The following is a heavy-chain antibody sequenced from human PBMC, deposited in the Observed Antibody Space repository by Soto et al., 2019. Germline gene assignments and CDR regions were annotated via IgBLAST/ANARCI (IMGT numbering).Heavy chain of an antibody. CDR3: ARHGSDSGWFCFDP. V-gene: IGHV4-59*08. CDR1: GGAIGGYY. CDR2: VSYSGST. J-gene: IGHJ5*02. D-gene: IGHD6-19*01. Sequence: SETLSLTCSLSGGAIGGYYWSWIRQPPGKALEWIGYVSYSGSTDYHPSLKSRVSISIDTSKNQFSLKMISVTAAATAVYYCARHGSDSGWFCFDPWGQGALVTVSS.